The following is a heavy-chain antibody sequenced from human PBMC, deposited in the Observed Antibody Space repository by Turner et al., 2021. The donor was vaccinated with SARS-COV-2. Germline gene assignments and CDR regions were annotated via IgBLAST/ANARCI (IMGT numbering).Heavy chain of an antibody. J-gene: IGHJ4*02. CDR2: FDPEDAEP. V-gene: IGHV1-24*01. CDR3: ATGYAYCGGDCSIHY. Sequence: QVQPVQSGAEVKQPGASVTVACKVSGYTLTDLSMHWVRQAPGKGLEWMGGFDPEDAEPIYAQKFQGRVTMTEDTSTDTAYMELSSLRSEDTAVYYCATGYAYCGGDCSIHYWGQGTLVAVSS. CDR1: GYTLTDLS. D-gene: IGHD2-21*02.